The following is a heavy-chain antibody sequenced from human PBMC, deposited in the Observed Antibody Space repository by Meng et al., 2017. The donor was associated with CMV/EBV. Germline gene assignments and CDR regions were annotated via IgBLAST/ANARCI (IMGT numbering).Heavy chain of an antibody. Sequence: SETLSLTCTVSGGSVSSGSYYWSWIRQPPGKGLEWIGYIYYSGSTNYNPSLKSRVTMSVDTSKNQFSLKLSSVTAADTAVYYCARERVTTVTTHWFDPWGQGTLVTVSS. V-gene: IGHV4-61*01. CDR2: IYYSGST. CDR1: GGSVSSGSYY. CDR3: ARERVTTVTTHWFDP. J-gene: IGHJ5*02. D-gene: IGHD4-17*01.